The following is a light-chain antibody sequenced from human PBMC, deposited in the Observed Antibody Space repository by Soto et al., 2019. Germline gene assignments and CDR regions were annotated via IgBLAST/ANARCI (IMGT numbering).Light chain of an antibody. V-gene: IGLV2-14*03. CDR1: SSDVGAYDY. J-gene: IGLJ1*01. CDR3: RSYTSSSTRV. Sequence: QSALTQPASVSGSPGQSITISCTGTSSDVGAYDYVSWYQQHPDKAPKLMIYEVSNRPSGVSNRFSGSKSVNTATLTISGLQAEDEADHYCRSYTSSSTRVFGTGTKVTVL. CDR2: EVS.